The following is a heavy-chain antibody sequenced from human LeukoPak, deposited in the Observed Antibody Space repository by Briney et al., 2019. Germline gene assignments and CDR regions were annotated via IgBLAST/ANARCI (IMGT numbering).Heavy chain of an antibody. Sequence: ASVKVSCKASGYTFTSYGISWVRQAPGQGLEWMGWISAYNGNTNYAQKLQGRVTMTTDTSTSTAYMELRSLRSDDTAVYYCARDIVVVPAAYFNYWGQGTLVAVSS. V-gene: IGHV1-18*01. CDR2: ISAYNGNT. CDR1: GYTFTSYG. J-gene: IGHJ4*02. CDR3: ARDIVVVPAAYFNY. D-gene: IGHD2-2*01.